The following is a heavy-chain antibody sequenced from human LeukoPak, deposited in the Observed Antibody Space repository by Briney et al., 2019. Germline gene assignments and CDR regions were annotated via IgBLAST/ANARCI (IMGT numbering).Heavy chain of an antibody. D-gene: IGHD3-10*02. J-gene: IGHJ5*02. V-gene: IGHV4-34*01. CDR3: AGAWCSGSPTDENNWFDP. CDR1: GGSFSGYY. CDR2: INHSGST. Sequence: SETLSLTCAVYGGSFSGYYWSWIRQPPGKGLEWIGEINHSGSTNYNPSLKSRVTISVDTSKNQFSLKLSSVTASDTAVYYWAGAWCSGSPTDENNWFDPWAREPWSPSPQ.